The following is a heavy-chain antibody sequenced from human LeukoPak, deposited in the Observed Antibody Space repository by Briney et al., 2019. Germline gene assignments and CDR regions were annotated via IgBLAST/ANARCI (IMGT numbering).Heavy chain of an antibody. CDR2: ISSSSSYI. D-gene: IGHD6-13*01. J-gene: IGHJ4*02. CDR1: GFTFSSYS. CDR3: VRDPHEAGISDY. V-gene: IGHV3-21*01. Sequence: PGGSLRLSCAASGFTFSSYSMNWVRQAPGKGLEWVSSISSSSSYIYYADSVKGRFTISRDNAKNSLYLQMNSLRAEDTAVYYCVRDPHEAGISDYWGQGTLVTVSS.